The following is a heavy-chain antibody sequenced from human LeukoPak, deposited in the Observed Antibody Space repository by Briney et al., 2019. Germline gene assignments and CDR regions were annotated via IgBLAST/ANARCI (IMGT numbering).Heavy chain of an antibody. CDR1: GESLSGYY. V-gene: IGHV4-34*01. Sequence: PSETLSLTCAVYGESLSGYYWTWIRQPPGEGLQWIGEINPIGRINYNPSLKSRVTISGDTSKNEFSLKMTSVTAADTAVYYCARTTEGGYTYGYFYYYYMDVWGKGTTITISS. D-gene: IGHD5-18*01. CDR3: ARTTEGGYTYGYFYYYYMDV. CDR2: INPIGRI. J-gene: IGHJ6*03.